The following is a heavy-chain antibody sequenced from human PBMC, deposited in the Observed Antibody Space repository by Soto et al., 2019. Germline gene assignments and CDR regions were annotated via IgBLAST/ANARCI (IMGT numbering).Heavy chain of an antibody. CDR1: GFTFSNYG. V-gene: IGHV3-30*18. CDR2: ISYDAIYK. D-gene: IGHD3-9*01. Sequence: QVQLVESGGGVVQPGRSLRLSCAASGFTFSNYGVHWVRQAPGKGLEWVAGISYDAIYKYYGDSVKGRFTISRDNSKNTLYLQMNSLRPEDTAIYYCAKESGSTDYYPPEYWGQGTLVTVSS. J-gene: IGHJ4*02. CDR3: AKESGSTDYYPPEY.